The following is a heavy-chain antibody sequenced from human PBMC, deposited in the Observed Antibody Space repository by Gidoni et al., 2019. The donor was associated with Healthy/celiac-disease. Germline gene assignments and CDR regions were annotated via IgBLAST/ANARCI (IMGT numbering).Heavy chain of an antibody. V-gene: IGHV4-39*01. CDR1: VGSISSSSYS. D-gene: IGHD6-13*01. Sequence: QLQLQESGPGLVKPSETLSLTCTVSVGSISSSSYSWGWIRQPPGKGLEWIGSIYYSGSTYYNPSLKSRVTISVDTSKNQFSLKLSSVTAADTAVYYCARIDHGYSSSWTWGQGTLVTVSS. CDR3: ARIDHGYSSSWT. CDR2: IYYSGST. J-gene: IGHJ5*02.